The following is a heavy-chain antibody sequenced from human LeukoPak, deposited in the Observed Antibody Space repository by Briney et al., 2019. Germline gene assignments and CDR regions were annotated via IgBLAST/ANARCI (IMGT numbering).Heavy chain of an antibody. V-gene: IGHV1-46*01. J-gene: IGHJ6*03. CDR1: GYTFTSYY. CDR2: INPSGGST. Sequence: ASVKVSCKASGYTFTSYYMHWVRQAPGQGLEWMGIINPSGGSTSYAQKFQGRVTMTRDTSTSTVYMELSSLRSEDTAVYYCATSSSTSCCDYYMDVWGKGTTVTVSS. D-gene: IGHD2-2*01. CDR3: ATSSSTSCCDYYMDV.